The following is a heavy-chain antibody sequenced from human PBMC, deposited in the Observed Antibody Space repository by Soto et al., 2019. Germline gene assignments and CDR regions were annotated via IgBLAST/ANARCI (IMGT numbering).Heavy chain of an antibody. V-gene: IGHV3-30*18. CDR3: AKEQGVREVIVGAPGLAFDI. CDR2: ISYDGSNK. D-gene: IGHD1-26*01. J-gene: IGHJ3*02. CDR1: GLTFGSYG. Sequence: PGGSLRLSCAASGLTFGSYGMHWFRQAPGKGLEWVAVISYDGSNKYYADSVKGRFTISRDNSKNTLYLQMNSLRAEDTAVYYCAKEQGVREVIVGAPGLAFDICGQGTSVTV.